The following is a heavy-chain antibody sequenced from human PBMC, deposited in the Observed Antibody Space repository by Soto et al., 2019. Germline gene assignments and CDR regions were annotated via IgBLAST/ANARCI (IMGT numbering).Heavy chain of an antibody. Sequence: EVQLVESGGGLVQPGGSLRLSCAASGFSFDFYGMTWVRQAPGKGLVWVASIMGEGREGEKYYVDSVKGRFTISSDTAKNSLYLQMSSLRAEDTATYFCSRDHYGSGAIWGQGTPVIVSS. CDR2: IMGEGREGEK. V-gene: IGHV3-7*05. CDR3: SRDHYGSGAI. CDR1: GFSFDFYG. J-gene: IGHJ4*02. D-gene: IGHD3-10*01.